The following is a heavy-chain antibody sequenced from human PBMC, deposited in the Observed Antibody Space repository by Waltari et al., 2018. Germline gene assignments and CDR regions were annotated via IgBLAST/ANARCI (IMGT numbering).Heavy chain of an antibody. V-gene: IGHV4-59*01. CDR1: GASLTTYY. Sequence: QVQLQESGPGLMKPSETLSLSCTVSGASLTTYYWSWIRQPPGKGLEYIGYIHDSGDTNDRPSLRSRVSMSMDTSKNQFSLKVSSVTAADSAVYYCARVHGSESPLSWGTDVWGQGTAVTVSS. CDR3: ARVHGSESPLSWGTDV. CDR2: IHDSGDT. J-gene: IGHJ6*02.